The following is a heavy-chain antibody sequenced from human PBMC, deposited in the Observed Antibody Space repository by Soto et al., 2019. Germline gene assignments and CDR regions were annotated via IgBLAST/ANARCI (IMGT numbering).Heavy chain of an antibody. CDR3: ARAIVEVPAAWGAFDI. V-gene: IGHV3-21*01. CDR1: GFTFSAYS. J-gene: IGHJ3*02. CDR2: ISSSGTYK. Sequence: GGSLRLSCAASGFTFSAYSMNWVRQAPGKGLEWVSSISSSGTYKNYADSVKGRFTISRDNAKNSLYLQMNSLRAEDTAVYYCARAIVEVPAAWGAFDIWGQGTMVTVSS. D-gene: IGHD2-2*01.